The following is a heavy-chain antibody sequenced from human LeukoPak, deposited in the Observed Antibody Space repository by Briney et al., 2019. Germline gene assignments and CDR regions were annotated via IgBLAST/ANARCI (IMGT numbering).Heavy chain of an antibody. J-gene: IGHJ4*02. Sequence: ASVTVSCTASGYTFTSYYMHWVRQAPGQGLEWMGLINPSDGSTTYAQQFQGRVTITRDTSTSTVYMELSSLTSEDTAHYYCARHQGAGEYPFDYWGQGRLVTVSS. D-gene: IGHD3-16*01. CDR1: GYTFTSYY. CDR2: INPSDGST. CDR3: ARHQGAGEYPFDY. V-gene: IGHV1-46*01.